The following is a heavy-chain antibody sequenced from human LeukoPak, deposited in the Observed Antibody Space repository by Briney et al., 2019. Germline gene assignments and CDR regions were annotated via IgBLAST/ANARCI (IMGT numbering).Heavy chain of an antibody. J-gene: IGHJ4*02. Sequence: SVKVSCKSSGGTFSSYAISWVRQAPGQGLEWMGRNIPILGIANYAQKFQGRVTITADKSTSTAYMELSSLRSEDTAVYYCAIGEGYYDSSGYYYALFDYWGQGTLVTVSS. CDR1: GGTFSSYA. V-gene: IGHV1-69*04. CDR3: AIGEGYYDSSGYYYALFDY. D-gene: IGHD3-22*01. CDR2: NIPILGIA.